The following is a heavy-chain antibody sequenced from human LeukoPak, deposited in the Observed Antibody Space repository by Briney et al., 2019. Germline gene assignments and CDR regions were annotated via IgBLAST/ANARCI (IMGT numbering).Heavy chain of an antibody. V-gene: IGHV1-18*01. CDR1: GYTFTSYG. J-gene: IGHJ3*02. CDR3: ARERVVTAMYAFDI. Sequence: ASVKVSFKASGYTFTSYGISWVRQAPGQGLEWMGWISAYNGNTNYAQKLQGRVTMTTDTSTSTAYMELRSLRSDDTAVYYCARERVVTAMYAFDIWGQGTMVTVSS. CDR2: ISAYNGNT. D-gene: IGHD2-21*02.